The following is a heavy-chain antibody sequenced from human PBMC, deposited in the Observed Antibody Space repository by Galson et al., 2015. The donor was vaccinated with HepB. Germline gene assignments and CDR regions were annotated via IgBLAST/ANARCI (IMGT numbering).Heavy chain of an antibody. Sequence: SVKVSCKASGYTFTSYYMHWVRQAPGQGLEWMGIINPSGGSTSYAQKFQGRVTMTRDTSTSTVYMELSSLRSEDTAVYYCASTQAWRYSYGYEQYGMDVWGQGTTVTVSS. V-gene: IGHV1-46*01. CDR2: INPSGGST. D-gene: IGHD5-18*01. CDR1: GYTFTSYY. CDR3: ASTQAWRYSYGYEQYGMDV. J-gene: IGHJ6*02.